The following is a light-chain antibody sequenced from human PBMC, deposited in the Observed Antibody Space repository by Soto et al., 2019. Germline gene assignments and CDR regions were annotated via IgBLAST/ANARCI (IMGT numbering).Light chain of an antibody. J-gene: IGKJ1*01. CDR2: DAS. CDR1: PSVSSY. CDR3: QQRSNWPWT. V-gene: IGKV3-11*01. Sequence: EIVLTQSPATLSLSPGERATVSCRASPSVSSYLAWYQQKPGQAPRLFIYDASNRATGIPARFSGSWSGTDFTLTISSLEPEDFAVYYCQQRSNWPWTFGQGTKVEIK.